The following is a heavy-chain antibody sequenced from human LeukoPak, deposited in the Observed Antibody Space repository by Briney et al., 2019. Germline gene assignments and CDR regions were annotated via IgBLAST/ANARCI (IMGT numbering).Heavy chain of an antibody. J-gene: IGHJ3*02. CDR3: ARVRLRAFDI. Sequence: GSLRLSCAASGFTFSSYSMNWVRQAPGKGLEWIGSIYYSGSTYYNPSLKSRVTISLDTSKFQFSLKVSSVTASDTAIYYCARVRLRAFDIWGQGTKVTVSS. D-gene: IGHD5-12*01. CDR2: IYYSGST. CDR1: GFTFSSYS. V-gene: IGHV4-38-2*01.